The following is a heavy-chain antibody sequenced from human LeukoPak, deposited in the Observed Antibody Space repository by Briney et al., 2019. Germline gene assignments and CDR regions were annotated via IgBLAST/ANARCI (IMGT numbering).Heavy chain of an antibody. CDR1: GFTFSSSW. D-gene: IGHD3-9*01. CDR3: VRALNGNTDY. V-gene: IGHV3-74*01. CDR2: INSDGSIT. J-gene: IGHJ4*02. Sequence: GWSLRLSCAASGFTFSSSWMHWVRQVPGKGLVWVSRINSDGSITTYADSVKGRFTISRDNAQNTLYLQMNSLRADDTAVYYCVRALNGNTDYWGQGTLVTVSS.